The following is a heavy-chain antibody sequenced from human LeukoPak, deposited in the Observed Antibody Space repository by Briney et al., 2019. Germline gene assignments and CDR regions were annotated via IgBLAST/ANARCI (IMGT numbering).Heavy chain of an antibody. Sequence: ASVKVSCKASGYTFTGYYMHWVRQAPGQGLEWIGRINPNSGGTNYAQKFQGRVTMTRDTSISTAYMELSRLRSDDTAVYYCARVVDVAVAGRDYYYYGMDVWGQGTTVTVSS. V-gene: IGHV1-2*06. J-gene: IGHJ6*02. CDR2: INPNSGGT. CDR3: ARVVDVAVAGRDYYYYGMDV. CDR1: GYTFTGYY. D-gene: IGHD6-19*01.